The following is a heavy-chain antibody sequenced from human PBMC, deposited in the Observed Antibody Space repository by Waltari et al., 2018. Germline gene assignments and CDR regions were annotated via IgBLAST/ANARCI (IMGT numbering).Heavy chain of an antibody. J-gene: IGHJ6*02. CDR1: GALFGSYA. Sequence: QVQLVQSGAEVKKHGSSATVSCKASGALFGSYAISWLLQAPGQGLEWMGGIIPIFGTANYAQKFQGRVTITADESTSTAYMELSSLRSEDTAVYYCARAIVVVTATDYYYYGMDVWGQGTTVTVSS. D-gene: IGHD2-21*02. V-gene: IGHV1-69*01. CDR2: IIPIFGTA. CDR3: ARAIVVVTATDYYYYGMDV.